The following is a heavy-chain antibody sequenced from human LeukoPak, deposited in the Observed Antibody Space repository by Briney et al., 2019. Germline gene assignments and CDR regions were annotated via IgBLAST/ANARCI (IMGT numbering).Heavy chain of an antibody. CDR1: GGTFSSYV. CDR3: ARGAYSSGSYYFDY. V-gene: IGHV1-69*13. CDR2: IIPMFGTA. Sequence: SVKVSCKASGGTFSSYVITWVRQAPGQGLEWMGGIIPMFGTADYAQKFQGRVTITADESTSTAYMQLSSLRSEDTAVYYCARGAYSSGSYYFDYWGQGTLVTVSS. D-gene: IGHD6-19*01. J-gene: IGHJ4*02.